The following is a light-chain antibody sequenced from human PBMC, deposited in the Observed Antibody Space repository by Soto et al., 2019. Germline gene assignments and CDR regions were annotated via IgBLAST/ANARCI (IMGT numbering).Light chain of an antibody. CDR1: SSNVGKNI. Sequence: QSVLTQPPSASWTPGQTVTISCSGSSSNVGKNIVNWYQQVPGTAPKLLIYSTDQRPSGVPDRFSGSKSGTSASLAISGLQSEDEADYYCAAWDDRRNHLYVIGSGTKVTV. J-gene: IGLJ1*01. CDR2: STD. V-gene: IGLV1-44*01. CDR3: AAWDDRRNHLYV.